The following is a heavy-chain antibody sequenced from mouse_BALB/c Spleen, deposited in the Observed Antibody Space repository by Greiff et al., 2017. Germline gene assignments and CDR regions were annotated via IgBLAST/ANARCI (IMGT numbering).Heavy chain of an antibody. CDR2: IWAGGST. CDR3: ARDRRYDEAWFAY. Sequence: VELQESGPGLVAPSQSLSITCTVSGFSLTSYGVHWVRQPPGKGLEWLGVIWAGGSTNYNSALMSRLSISKDNSKSQVFLKMNSLQTDDTAMYYCARDRRYDEAWFAYWGQGTLVTVAA. D-gene: IGHD2-14*01. J-gene: IGHJ3*01. V-gene: IGHV2-9*02. CDR1: GFSLTSYG.